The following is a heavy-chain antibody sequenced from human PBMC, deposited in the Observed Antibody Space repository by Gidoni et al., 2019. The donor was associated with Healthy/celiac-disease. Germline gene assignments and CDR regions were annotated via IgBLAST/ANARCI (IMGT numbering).Heavy chain of an antibody. CDR3: AHTYSSRPAGAFDI. J-gene: IGHJ3*02. CDR1: GFSLSTSGVG. V-gene: IGHV2-5*02. D-gene: IGHD6-13*01. CDR2: ISWDDDK. Sequence: QITLKESGPTLAKPTQTLTLTSTFSGFSLSTSGVGVGWIRQPPGKALEWLALISWDDDKRYSPSLKSRLTITKDTSENQVVLTMTNMDPVDTATYYCAHTYSSRPAGAFDIWSQGTMVTVSS.